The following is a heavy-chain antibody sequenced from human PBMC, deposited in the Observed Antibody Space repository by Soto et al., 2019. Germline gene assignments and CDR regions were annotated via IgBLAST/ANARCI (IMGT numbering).Heavy chain of an antibody. J-gene: IGHJ4*02. D-gene: IGHD5-12*01. V-gene: IGHV4-30-4*01. Sequence: LLTLSLTWSVSGASSVGLGDCWSWVKQPPGKGLEWIGYIPSRGRPFYNPSLTSRGTISADPSKNQLSLQLTSVTAADTAVYYCVSDQYSGYDFALWGQGNLVTVFS. CDR3: VSDQYSGYDFAL. CDR2: IPSRGRP. CDR1: GASSVGLGDC.